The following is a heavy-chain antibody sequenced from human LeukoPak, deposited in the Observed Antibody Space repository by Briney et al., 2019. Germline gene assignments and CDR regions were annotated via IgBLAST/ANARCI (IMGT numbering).Heavy chain of an antibody. D-gene: IGHD7-27*01. CDR1: GGSISCGDYY. V-gene: IGHV4-39*01. Sequence: PSQTLSLTCTVSGGSISCGDYYWGWIRQPPGKGLEWIGSIYYSGSTYYNPSLKSRVTISVDTSKNQFSLKLSSVTAADTAVYYCARGPRWGSPDYWGQGTLVTVSS. CDR3: ARGPRWGSPDY. CDR2: IYYSGST. J-gene: IGHJ4*02.